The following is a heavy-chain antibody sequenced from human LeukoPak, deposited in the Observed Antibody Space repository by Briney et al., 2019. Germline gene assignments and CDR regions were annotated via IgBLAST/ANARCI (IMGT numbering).Heavy chain of an antibody. D-gene: IGHD2-2*01. V-gene: IGHV3-7*05. J-gene: IGHJ4*02. CDR1: GFTVSSNY. Sequence: PGGSLRLSCAASGFTVSSNYMSWVRQAPGKGPEWVANIKQDGSENYSVDSVKGRFTISRDNAKNSLYLQMNSLRAEDTAVYYCARGGLLKYQLAIDYWGQGTLVTVSS. CDR3: ARGGLLKYQLAIDY. CDR2: IKQDGSEN.